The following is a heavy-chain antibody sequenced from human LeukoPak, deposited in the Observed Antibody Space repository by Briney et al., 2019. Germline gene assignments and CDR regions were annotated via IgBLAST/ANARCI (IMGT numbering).Heavy chain of an antibody. CDR3: ASSLYGDYYYYMDV. CDR1: GLTVSSNY. CDR2: IYSGGST. Sequence: GGSLRLSCAASGLTVSSNYMSWVRQAPGKGLEWVSVIYSGGSTYYTDSVKGRFAISRDNSQNTLYLQMNSLRAEDTAVYYCASSLYGDYYYYMDVWGKGTTVTVSS. D-gene: IGHD4-17*01. V-gene: IGHV3-66*02. J-gene: IGHJ6*03.